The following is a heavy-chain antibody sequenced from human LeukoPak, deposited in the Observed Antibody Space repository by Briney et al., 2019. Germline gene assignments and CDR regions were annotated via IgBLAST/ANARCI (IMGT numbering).Heavy chain of an antibody. Sequence: SETLSLTCAVYGGSFSGYYWSWIRQPPGKGLEWIGEINHSGSTNYNPPLKSRVTISVDTSKNQFSLKLSSVTAADTAVYYCARDGPMTAADYYFDYWGQGTLVTVSS. J-gene: IGHJ4*02. CDR3: ARDGPMTAADYYFDY. CDR1: GGSFSGYY. D-gene: IGHD6-13*01. CDR2: INHSGST. V-gene: IGHV4-34*01.